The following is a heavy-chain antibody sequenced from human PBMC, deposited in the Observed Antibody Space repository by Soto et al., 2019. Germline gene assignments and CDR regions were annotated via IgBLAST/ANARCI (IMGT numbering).Heavy chain of an antibody. D-gene: IGHD1-26*01. V-gene: IGHV1-18*01. CDR1: GYTFTNYH. Sequence: QAQLVQSGAEVKKPGASVKVSCKASGYTFTNYHISWVRQAPGQGLEWMGWISGYNGNTNYAQKLQDRVTMTTDTSQSPAYMELRSLRSDDTTVYYCARGWELDYWGQGTLVTVSS. CDR2: ISGYNGNT. J-gene: IGHJ4*02. CDR3: ARGWELDY.